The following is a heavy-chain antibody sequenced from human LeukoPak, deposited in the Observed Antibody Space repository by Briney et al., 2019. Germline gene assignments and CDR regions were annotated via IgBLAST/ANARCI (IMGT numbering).Heavy chain of an antibody. Sequence: SEALSLTCAVFGGSFSGYYWSWIPQPPGKGLEWIGQINNSGSTNYNPSLKSPVTISVDTFKNQFSLKLRSVTAADTAVYYCESSCAYSGSYYGYCGQGTLVTVSS. CDR2: INNSGST. J-gene: IGHJ4*02. V-gene: IGHV4-34*01. CDR1: GGSFSGYY. CDR3: ESSCAYSGSYYGY. D-gene: IGHD1-26*01.